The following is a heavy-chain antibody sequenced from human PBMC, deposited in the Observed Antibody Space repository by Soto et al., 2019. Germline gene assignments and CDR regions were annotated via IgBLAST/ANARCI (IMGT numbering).Heavy chain of an antibody. V-gene: IGHV4-39*01. J-gene: IGHJ5*02. CDR2: IDYSGEA. D-gene: IGHD2-15*01. Sequence: QLQLQETGPGLVRPSETLSLTCTVSGGSINSRSYYWGWIRQPPGKGLEWIGSIDYSGEAYSNPPLQSRVTISIDPSMDQLALKLFSVTAADTAVYYCARHHVLVVDPWGQGTLVTVSS. CDR3: ARHHVLVVDP. CDR1: GGSINSRSYY.